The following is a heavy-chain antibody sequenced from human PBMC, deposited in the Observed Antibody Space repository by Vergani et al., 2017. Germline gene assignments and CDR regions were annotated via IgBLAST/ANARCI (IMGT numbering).Heavy chain of an antibody. D-gene: IGHD4-11*01. Sequence: QVQLQQWGGGLLKPSETLSLTCVVTGGSFTSYHWTWIRQSPGEGLEWVGDIDHTGRPDYNPSLKSRLTMSVEKYRNQFSLTLNSVTATDTAIYFCSRLNTETNGHLYYYYYMDVWGQGTAVTVS. CDR3: SRLNTETNGHLYYYYYMDV. CDR1: GGSFTSYH. CDR2: IDHTGRP. V-gene: IGHV4-34*01. J-gene: IGHJ6*03.